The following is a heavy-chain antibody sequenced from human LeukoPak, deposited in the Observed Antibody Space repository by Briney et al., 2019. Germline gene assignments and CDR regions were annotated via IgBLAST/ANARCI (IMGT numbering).Heavy chain of an antibody. CDR1: GGSINSGSYY. Sequence: PSETPSLTCTVSGGSINSGSYYWSWIRQPAGKGLEWIGRIYTSGSTNYNPSLKSRATISVDTPKNQFSLKLTAVTPAATPVYTCAKDVGDSSSWYRGPGSEYWFDAWGQGALVTVSS. J-gene: IGHJ5*02. CDR2: IYTSGST. CDR3: AKDVGDSSSWYRGPGSEYWFDA. V-gene: IGHV4-61*02. D-gene: IGHD6-13*01.